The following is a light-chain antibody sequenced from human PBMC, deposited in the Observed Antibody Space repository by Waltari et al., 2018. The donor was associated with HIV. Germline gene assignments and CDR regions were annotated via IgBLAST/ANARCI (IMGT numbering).Light chain of an antibody. CDR2: DAS. CDR3: QQRSNWPGIT. Sequence: EIVLTQSPATLSLSPGERATLSCRTRQSVSSYLDWYQQKPGQAPRLLIYDASNRATGIPARFSGSGSGTDFTLTISSLEPEDFAVYYCQQRSNWPGITFGQGTRLEIK. J-gene: IGKJ5*01. V-gene: IGKV3-11*01. CDR1: QSVSSY.